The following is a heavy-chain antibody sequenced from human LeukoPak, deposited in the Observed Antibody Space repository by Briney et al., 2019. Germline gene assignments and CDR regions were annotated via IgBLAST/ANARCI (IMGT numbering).Heavy chain of an antibody. CDR1: GFTFSSYS. D-gene: IGHD3-22*01. V-gene: IGHV3-21*01. J-gene: IGHJ4*02. Sequence: GGSLRLSCAASGFTFSSYSMNWVRQAPGKGLEWVSSISSSSSYIYYADSVKGRFTISRDNAKNSLYLQMNSLRAEDTAVYYCARDGGLGSGYAFDYWGQGTLVTVSS. CDR3: ARDGGLGSGYAFDY. CDR2: ISSSSSYI.